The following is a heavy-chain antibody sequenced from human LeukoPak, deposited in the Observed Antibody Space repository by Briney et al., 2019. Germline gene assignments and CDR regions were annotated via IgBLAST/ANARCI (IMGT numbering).Heavy chain of an antibody. V-gene: IGHV1-8*01. CDR3: ASRGQVVGADYSYAMDV. CDR2: MNPKSGNT. J-gene: IGHJ6*02. Sequence: ASVKVTCKASGYTFTSSDINWVRQATGQGLEWMGWMNPKSGNTDYARKFQGRVTVTSDPAIRTAYMELRSLRSEDTAVYYCASRGQVVGADYSYAMDVWGQGTTVTVS. D-gene: IGHD6-6*01. CDR1: GYTFTSSD.